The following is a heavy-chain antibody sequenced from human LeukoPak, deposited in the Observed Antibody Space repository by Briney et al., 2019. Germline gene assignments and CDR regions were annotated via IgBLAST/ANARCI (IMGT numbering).Heavy chain of an antibody. Sequence: PGGSLKLSCAASGFTFSGSAMHWVRQASGKGLEWVGRIRSKANSYATAYAASVKGRFTISRDDSKNTAYLQMNSLKTEDTAVYYCTIVVTTVTTYWGQGTLVTVSS. V-gene: IGHV3-73*01. D-gene: IGHD4-17*01. CDR3: TIVVTTVTTY. CDR1: GFTFSGSA. CDR2: IRSKANSYAT. J-gene: IGHJ4*02.